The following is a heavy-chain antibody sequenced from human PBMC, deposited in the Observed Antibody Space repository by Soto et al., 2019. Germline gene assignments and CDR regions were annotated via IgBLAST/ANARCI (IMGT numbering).Heavy chain of an antibody. V-gene: IGHV6-1*01. D-gene: IGHD6-19*01. CDR2: TYYRSKWYN. J-gene: IGHJ4*02. CDR3: ARDLRQPVADTYYFDY. CDR1: GDSVSSNSAA. Sequence: SQTLSLTCAISGDSVSSNSAAWNWIRQSPSRGLEWLGRTYYRSKWYNDYAVSVKSRITINPDTSKNQFSLQLNSVTPEDTAVYYCARDLRQPVADTYYFDYWGQGTLVTVSS.